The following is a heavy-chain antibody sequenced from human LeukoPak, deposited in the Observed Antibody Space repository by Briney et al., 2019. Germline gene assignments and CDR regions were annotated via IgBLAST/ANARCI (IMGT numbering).Heavy chain of an antibody. CDR2: ISGSGGST. V-gene: IGHV3-23*01. CDR1: GFTFSSYA. CDR3: AKDRAYYYGSVPPDYGMDV. D-gene: IGHD3-10*01. Sequence: GGSLRLSCVASGFTFSSYAMSWVRQAPGKGLEWVSAISGSGGSTYYADSVKGRFTISRDNSKNTLYLQMNSLRAEDTAVYYCAKDRAYYYGSVPPDYGMDVWGQGTTVTVSS. J-gene: IGHJ6*02.